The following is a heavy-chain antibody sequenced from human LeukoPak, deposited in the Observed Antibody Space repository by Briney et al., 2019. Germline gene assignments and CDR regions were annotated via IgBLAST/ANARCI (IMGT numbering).Heavy chain of an antibody. V-gene: IGHV3-30*18. D-gene: IGHD4-17*01. CDR1: GFTFSSYG. Sequence: PGRSLRLSCAASGFTFSSYGMHWVRQAPGKGLEWVAVISYDGSNKYYADSVKGRFTISRDISKNTLYLQMNSLRAEDTAVYYCAKDVWVTTGIDYWGQGTLVTVSS. CDR3: AKDVWVTTGIDY. J-gene: IGHJ4*02. CDR2: ISYDGSNK.